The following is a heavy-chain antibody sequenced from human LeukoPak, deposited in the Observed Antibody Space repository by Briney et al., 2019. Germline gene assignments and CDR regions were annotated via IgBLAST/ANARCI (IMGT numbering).Heavy chain of an antibody. D-gene: IGHD1-26*01. CDR2: IIPIFGTA. V-gene: IGHV1-69*01. CDR3: ARGPYSGSYYDY. J-gene: IGHJ4*02. Sequence: SVKVSCKASGGTFSSYAISWVRQAPGQGLEWMGGIIPIFGTANYAQKFQGRVTITADESTSTAYMELSSLRSEDTAVYYCARGPYSGSYYDYWGQGTLVTVSS. CDR1: GGTFSSYA.